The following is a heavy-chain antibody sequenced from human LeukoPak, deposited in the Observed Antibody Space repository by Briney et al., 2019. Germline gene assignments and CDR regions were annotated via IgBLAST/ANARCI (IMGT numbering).Heavy chain of an antibody. CDR3: ARDDLGGILSGYYYYGMDV. D-gene: IGHD3-9*01. CDR2: ITPRGGNT. Sequence: ASVKVSCKASGYTLTSYHMNWVRQAPGQGLEWMGVITPRGGNTSYAHKFQGRVTMTSDTSTSTVYMELSSLRSEDTGVYYCARDDLGGILSGYYYYGMDVWGQGTTVTVSS. CDR1: GYTLTSYH. J-gene: IGHJ6*02. V-gene: IGHV1-46*01.